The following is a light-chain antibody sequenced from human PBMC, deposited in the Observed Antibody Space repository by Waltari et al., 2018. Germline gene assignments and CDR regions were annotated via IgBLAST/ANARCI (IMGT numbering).Light chain of an antibody. CDR1: QNIGSR. Sequence: EIVLTQSPDFQSVTPEEKVTITCRASQNIGSRLHWYQQKPNQSPKLLIKYASHSIAGVPSRFSGSGSGTDFTLTINSLEAEDAAVYYCQQIASLPRTFGPGTKVEIK. CDR3: QQIASLPRT. V-gene: IGKV6D-21*02. CDR2: YAS. J-gene: IGKJ1*01.